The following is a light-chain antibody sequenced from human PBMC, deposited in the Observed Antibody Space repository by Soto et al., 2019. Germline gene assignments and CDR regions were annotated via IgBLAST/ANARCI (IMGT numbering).Light chain of an antibody. V-gene: IGLV1-44*01. CDR1: RSNIGSNT. CDR2: SNT. J-gene: IGLJ3*02. CDR3: AAWDDSLNGWV. Sequence: QSVLTQPPSASGTPGQRVTVSCSGRRSNIGSNTVNWYQQLPGTAPKLLLYSNTQRPSGVPDRFSGSKSGTSASLAISGLQSEDEADYYCAAWDDSLNGWVFGGGTKLTVL.